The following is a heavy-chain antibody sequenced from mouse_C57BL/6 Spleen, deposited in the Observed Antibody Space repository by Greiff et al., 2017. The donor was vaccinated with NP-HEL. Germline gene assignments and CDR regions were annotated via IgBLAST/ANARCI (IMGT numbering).Heavy chain of an antibody. CDR1: GYTFTSYW. CDR2: INPSNGGT. V-gene: IGHV1-53*01. Sequence: VQLQQPGTELVKPGASVKLSCKASGYTFTSYWMHWVKQRPGQGLEWIGNINPSNGGTNYNERFKSKATLTVDKSSSTAYMQLSSLTSEDSAVYYCAREELYHWYFDVWGTGTTVTVSS. J-gene: IGHJ1*03. CDR3: AREELYHWYFDV.